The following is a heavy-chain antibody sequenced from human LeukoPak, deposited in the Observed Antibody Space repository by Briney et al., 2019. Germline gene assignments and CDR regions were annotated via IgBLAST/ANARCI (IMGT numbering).Heavy chain of an antibody. Sequence: GGSLRLSCAASGFTFSGSALHWVRQASGKGLEWAGRIRGTANGYATAYAASVKGRFTIARDDSKNTACLQMDSLKTEDTAVYYCTGNYYGSGSYADFDYWGQGTLVTVPS. CDR1: GFTFSGSA. D-gene: IGHD3-10*01. CDR2: IRGTANGYAT. V-gene: IGHV3-73*01. J-gene: IGHJ4*02. CDR3: TGNYYGSGSYADFDY.